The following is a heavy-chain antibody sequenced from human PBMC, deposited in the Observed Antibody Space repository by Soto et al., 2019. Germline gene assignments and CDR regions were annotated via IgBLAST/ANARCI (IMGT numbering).Heavy chain of an antibody. CDR1: GGSISSGGYY. J-gene: IGHJ4*02. CDR2: IYYSGST. CDR3: ARGGGYGPIDDDY. Sequence: SETLSLTCTVSGGSISSGGYYWSWIRQHPGKGLEWIGYIYYSGSTYYNPSLKSRVTISVDTSKNQFSLKLSSVTAADTAAYYCARGGGYGPIDDDYWGQGTLVTVST. D-gene: IGHD5-18*01. V-gene: IGHV4-31*03.